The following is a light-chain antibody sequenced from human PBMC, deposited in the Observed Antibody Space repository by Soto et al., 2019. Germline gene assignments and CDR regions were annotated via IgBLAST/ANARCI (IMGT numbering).Light chain of an antibody. CDR1: SSDVGGYNY. CDR2: EVS. Sequence: QSALTQPPSASGSPGQSVTISCTGTSSDVGGYNYVSWYQQHPGKAPKLMIYEVSKRPSGVPDRFSGSKSGNTASLTFSGLQAEDEADYYCSSYAGSNFYVFGTGTKVTV. CDR3: SSYAGSNFYV. J-gene: IGLJ1*01. V-gene: IGLV2-8*01.